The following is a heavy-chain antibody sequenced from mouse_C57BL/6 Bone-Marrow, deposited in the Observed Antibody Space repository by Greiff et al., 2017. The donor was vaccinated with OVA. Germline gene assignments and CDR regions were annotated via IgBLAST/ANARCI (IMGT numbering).Heavy chain of an antibody. J-gene: IGHJ3*01. CDR2: IYPRDGST. D-gene: IGHD1-1*01. CDR3: ARWGRDYYGSSYDWFAY. Sequence: VQLQQSGPELVKPGASVKLSCKASGYTFTSYDINWVKQRPGQGLEWIGWIYPRDGSTKYHEKFKGKATLTVDTSSSTAYMELHSLTSEDSAVYFCARWGRDYYGSSYDWFAYWGQGTLVTVSA. CDR1: GYTFTSYD. V-gene: IGHV1-85*01.